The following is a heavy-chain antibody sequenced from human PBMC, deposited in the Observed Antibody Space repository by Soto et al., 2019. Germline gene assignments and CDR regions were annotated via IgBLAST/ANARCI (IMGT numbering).Heavy chain of an antibody. CDR2: IYYSGST. CDR3: ARCFPYDDYGYYVPAY. Sequence: QVQLQESGPGLVKPSQTLSLTCTVSGGSISSGGYYWSWVRQHPGKGLEWFGYIYYSGSTYYNPSLKSRITISVDTSKKQFALKLSSVTAADTAVYSCARCFPYDDYGYYVPAYWGHGTLVTVST. CDR1: GGSISSGGYY. D-gene: IGHD4-17*01. J-gene: IGHJ4*01. V-gene: IGHV4-31*03.